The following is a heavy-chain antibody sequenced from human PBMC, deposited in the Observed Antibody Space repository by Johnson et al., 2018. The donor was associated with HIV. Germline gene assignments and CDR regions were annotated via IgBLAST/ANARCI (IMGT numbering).Heavy chain of an antibody. J-gene: IGHJ3*02. CDR1: GFTVSSNY. D-gene: IGHD6-13*01. V-gene: IGHV3-53*01. CDR2: IYSGGST. CDR3: ARGFSSSSSSWKGAFDM. Sequence: VQLVESGGGLIQPGGSLRLSCAASGFTVSSNYMTWVRQAPGKGLEWVSVIYSGGSTYYADSVKGRFTISRDNSKNTLYLQMNSLRAEDTALYYCARGFSSSSSSWKGAFDMGAKGQWSPSLQ.